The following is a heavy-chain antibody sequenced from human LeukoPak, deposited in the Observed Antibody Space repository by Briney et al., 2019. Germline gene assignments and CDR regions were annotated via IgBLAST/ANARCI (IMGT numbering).Heavy chain of an antibody. V-gene: IGHV3-43*02. J-gene: IGHJ4*02. Sequence: GGSLRLSCVVSGFTFDDYAMHWVRQGPGKGLEWVSLISGDGGRTYYADSVKGRFTISRDNSKNSRYLEMNSLRTEDTALYYCAKDILSGFYETFDYWGQGTLVTVSS. CDR2: ISGDGGRT. CDR1: GFTFDDYA. CDR3: AKDILSGFYETFDY. D-gene: IGHD6-19*01.